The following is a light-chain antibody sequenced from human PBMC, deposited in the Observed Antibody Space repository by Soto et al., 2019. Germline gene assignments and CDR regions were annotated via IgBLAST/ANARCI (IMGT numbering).Light chain of an antibody. Sequence: ETVLTQSPGTLSLSPGESATLSCRASQRVSVTGDSVAWYQQKPGQPPTLLLHDASNRATGIPDRFSGSGSGTDFTLTISRLEPEDFAVYHCQQYGSPPWTFGQGTKVEIK. CDR3: QQYGSPPWT. J-gene: IGKJ1*01. CDR2: DAS. V-gene: IGKV3-20*01. CDR1: QRVSVTGDS.